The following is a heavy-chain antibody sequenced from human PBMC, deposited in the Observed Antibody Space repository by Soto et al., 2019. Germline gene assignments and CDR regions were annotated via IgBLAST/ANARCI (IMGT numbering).Heavy chain of an antibody. D-gene: IGHD3-22*01. CDR2: IHSSGSI. Sequence: SETLSLTCTVSGGSISSDDYYWSWIRQAPGRGLEWIGYIHSSGSIYYNPSLKSRATMSIDTAGNQFSLKVSSVTVADTAVYYSARDLDGLHDDTSGPFPRPGWGQGTLVTVS. J-gene: IGHJ1*01. CDR3: ARDLDGLHDDTSGPFPRPG. CDR1: GGSISSDDYY. V-gene: IGHV4-30-4*01.